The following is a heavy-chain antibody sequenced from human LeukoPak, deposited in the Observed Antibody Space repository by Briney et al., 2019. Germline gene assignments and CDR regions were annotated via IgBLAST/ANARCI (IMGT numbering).Heavy chain of an antibody. D-gene: IGHD3-16*01. CDR2: IGAVATTT. Sequence: GGSLRLSCAASGFIFSSYAMSWVRQAPGKWLEWVSTIGAVATTTYYADSVKGRFTISRDNSKNTLYLQLNSLRADDTAVYYCAHRGNYFDDWGQGTLVTVSS. J-gene: IGHJ4*02. CDR3: AHRGNYFDD. CDR1: GFIFSSYA. V-gene: IGHV3-23*01.